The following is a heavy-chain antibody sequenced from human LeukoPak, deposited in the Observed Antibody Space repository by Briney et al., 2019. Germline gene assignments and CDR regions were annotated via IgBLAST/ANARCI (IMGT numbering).Heavy chain of an antibody. D-gene: IGHD3-3*01. Sequence: SETLSLTCTVSGDSVSNGGYYWSWIRQPPGKGLEWIGYIHYSGSTNYSPSLKSRVTISVDPSKNQFSLKLSSVTAADTAVYYCARSQPFTTYDYWGQGTLVTVSS. CDR1: GDSVSNGGYY. CDR2: IHYSGST. J-gene: IGHJ4*02. V-gene: IGHV4-61*08. CDR3: ARSQPFTTYDY.